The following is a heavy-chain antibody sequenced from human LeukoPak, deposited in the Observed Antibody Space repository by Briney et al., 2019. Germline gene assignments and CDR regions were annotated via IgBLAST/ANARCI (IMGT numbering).Heavy chain of an antibody. CDR3: ATPDSGGSDY. CDR2: ISSSSSTI. CDR1: GFTFSSYS. J-gene: IGHJ4*02. Sequence: GGSLRLSCAASGFTFSSYSMNWVRQAPGKGLEWVSYISSSSSTIYYADSVKGRFTISRDNAKNSLYLQMNSLRAEDTAVYYCATPDSGGSDYWGQGTLVTVSS. V-gene: IGHV3-48*01. D-gene: IGHD6-19*01.